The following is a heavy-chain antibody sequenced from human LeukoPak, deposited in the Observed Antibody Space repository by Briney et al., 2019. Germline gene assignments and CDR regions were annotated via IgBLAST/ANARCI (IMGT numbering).Heavy chain of an antibody. Sequence: GASVKVSCKASGYTFTSYGISWVRQAPGQGLEWMGWISAYNGNTNYAQKLQGRVTMTTDTSTSTAYMELRSLRSDDAAVYYCARDRLRGWSPHFDYWGQGTLVTVSS. CDR2: ISAYNGNT. D-gene: IGHD6-19*01. CDR1: GYTFTSYG. V-gene: IGHV1-18*01. J-gene: IGHJ4*02. CDR3: ARDRLRGWSPHFDY.